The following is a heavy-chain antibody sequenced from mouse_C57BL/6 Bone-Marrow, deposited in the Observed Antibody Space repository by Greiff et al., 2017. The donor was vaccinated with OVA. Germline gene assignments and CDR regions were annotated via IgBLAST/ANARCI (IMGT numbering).Heavy chain of an antibody. CDR2: IYPGDGDT. J-gene: IGHJ2*01. CDR1: GYAFSSSW. D-gene: IGHD2-5*01. V-gene: IGHV1-82*01. Sequence: VQLQQSGPELVKPGASVKISCKASGYAFSSSWMNWVKQRPGKGLEWIGRIYPGDGDTNYNGKFKGKATLTADKSSSTAYMQLSSLTSEDSAVYFCARPAYYSKGEGDYWGQGTTLTVSS. CDR3: ARPAYYSKGEGDY.